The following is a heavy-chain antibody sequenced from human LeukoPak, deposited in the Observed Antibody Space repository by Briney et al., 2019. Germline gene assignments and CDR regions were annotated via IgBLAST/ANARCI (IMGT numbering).Heavy chain of an antibody. V-gene: IGHV1-69*13. J-gene: IGHJ4*02. D-gene: IGHD2-2*01. Sequence: ASVKVSCKASGGTFISYAISWVRQAPGQGLEWMGGIIPIFGTANYAQKFQGRVTITADESTSTAYMELSSLRSEDTAVYYCASSTPGAHCSSTSCLTPRIDYWGQGTLVTVSS. CDR1: GGTFISYA. CDR3: ASSTPGAHCSSTSCLTPRIDY. CDR2: IIPIFGTA.